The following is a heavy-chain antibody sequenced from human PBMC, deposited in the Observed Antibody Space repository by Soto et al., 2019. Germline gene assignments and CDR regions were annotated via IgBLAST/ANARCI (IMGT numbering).Heavy chain of an antibody. Sequence: QVQLQESGPGLVKPSQTLSLTCTVSGASISSNGYYWNWIRQHPGTGLEWIGYIYHSGSTYYNPSVKIRVTIPLDRSENRFSLNLSSVTAADTAIYYCAGDGGTAMVLDSWGQGTLVTLSS. D-gene: IGHD2-21*02. V-gene: IGHV4-31*03. J-gene: IGHJ5*01. CDR2: IYHSGST. CDR1: GASISSNGYY. CDR3: AGDGGTAMVLDS.